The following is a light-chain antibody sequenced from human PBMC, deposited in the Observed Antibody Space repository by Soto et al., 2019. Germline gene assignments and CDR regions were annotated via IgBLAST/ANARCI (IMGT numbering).Light chain of an antibody. CDR3: SSYTSAATAV. J-gene: IGLJ2*01. Sequence: QSVLTQPASVSGSPGQSITISCTGTSSDVGAYNYVSWYQQYPGKAPKIIIFEVSNRPSGVSDRFSGSKSGNTASLTISGLLAEDEAHYYCSSYTSAATAVFGGGTQLTVL. V-gene: IGLV2-14*01. CDR2: EVS. CDR1: SSDVGAYNY.